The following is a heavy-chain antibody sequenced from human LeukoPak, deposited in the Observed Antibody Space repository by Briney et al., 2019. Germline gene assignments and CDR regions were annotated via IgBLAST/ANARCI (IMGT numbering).Heavy chain of an antibody. J-gene: IGHJ4*02. D-gene: IGHD2-2*02. V-gene: IGHV3-23*01. CDR3: AKDARSCSSSACYTVTTYYFDS. Sequence: GGSLRLSCAGSGFTFSNFALTWVRQAPGKGLEWVSTISGNGATTYYADSVKGHFTISRDNSKNTLFLQMNGLTAEDTAVYYCAKDARSCSSSACYTVTTYYFDSWGQGTLVTVSS. CDR2: ISGNGATT. CDR1: GFTFSNFA.